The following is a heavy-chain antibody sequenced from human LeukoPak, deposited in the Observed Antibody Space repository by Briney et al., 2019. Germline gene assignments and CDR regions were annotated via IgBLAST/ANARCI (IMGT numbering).Heavy chain of an antibody. CDR2: ISTTGSDT. CDR3: ARDWAPSNDNWFDP. V-gene: IGHV3-11*06. D-gene: IGHD1-1*01. J-gene: IGHJ5*02. CDR1: GFTFSDYY. Sequence: GGSLRLSCSASGFTFSDYYMSWIRQAPGKGLEWVSYISTTGSDTNYVDSVKGRVTISRDNAKNSLYLQMNSLRAEDTAVYYCARDWAPSNDNWFDPWGQGTLVTVSS.